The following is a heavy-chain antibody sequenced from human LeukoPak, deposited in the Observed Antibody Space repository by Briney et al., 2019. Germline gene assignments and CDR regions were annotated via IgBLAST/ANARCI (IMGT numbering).Heavy chain of an antibody. CDR3: AKDRFGNYDILTGPLGY. CDR1: GFTFSSYR. V-gene: IGHV3-30*18. J-gene: IGHJ4*02. D-gene: IGHD3-9*01. CDR2: ISYDGSNK. Sequence: GGSLRLSCAASGFTFSSYRMHWVRQAPGKGLEWVAVISYDGSNKYYADSVKGRFTISRDNSKNTLYLQMNSLRAEDTAVYYCAKDRFGNYDILTGPLGYWGQGTLSPSPQ.